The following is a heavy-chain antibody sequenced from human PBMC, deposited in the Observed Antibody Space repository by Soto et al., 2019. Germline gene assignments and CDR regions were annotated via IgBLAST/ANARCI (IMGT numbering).Heavy chain of an antibody. D-gene: IGHD3-16*01. CDR3: AKEGLGGSYYYYYGMDV. CDR1: GFTFSSYA. J-gene: IGHJ6*02. CDR2: ISGSGGST. Sequence: EVQLLESGGGLVQPGGSLRLSCAASGFTFSSYAMSWVRQAPGKGLEWVSAISGSGGSTYYADSVKGRFTISRDNSKNTLYLQMNSLGAEDTAVYYCAKEGLGGSYYYYYGMDVWGQGTTVTVSS. V-gene: IGHV3-23*01.